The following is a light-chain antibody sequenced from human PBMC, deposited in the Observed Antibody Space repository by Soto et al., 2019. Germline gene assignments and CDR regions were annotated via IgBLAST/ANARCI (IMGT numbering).Light chain of an antibody. V-gene: IGLV2-11*01. J-gene: IGLJ2*01. Sequence: QSVLTQPRSVSGSPGQSVTISCTGTSSDVGGYNYVYWYQQHPGKPPKLMIYDVSKRPSGVPDRFSGSKSGNTASLTISGLQAEDEADYYCCSYAGSYVVFGGGTKLTVL. CDR3: CSYAGSYVV. CDR2: DVS. CDR1: SSDVGGYNY.